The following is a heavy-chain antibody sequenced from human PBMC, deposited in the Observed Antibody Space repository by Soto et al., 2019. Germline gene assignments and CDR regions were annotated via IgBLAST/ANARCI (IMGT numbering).Heavy chain of an antibody. J-gene: IGHJ5*01. D-gene: IGHD2-21*01. Sequence: QVQLQQWGTGLLKPSETLSLHCAVYGESLRGYYGSWFRQTPAMGLEWIGEINHRATTNHESSLKSPAIISIDTSKNQVSLRVNYVTAADTAVYYCARGYPRSILSTSRTTTCGLESWGQGTLVTVSS. CDR1: GESLRGYY. CDR3: ARGYPRSILSTSRTTTCGLES. CDR2: INHRATT. V-gene: IGHV4-34*04.